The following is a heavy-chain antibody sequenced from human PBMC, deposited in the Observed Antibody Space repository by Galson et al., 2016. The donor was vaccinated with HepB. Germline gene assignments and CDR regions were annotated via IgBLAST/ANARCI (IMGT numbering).Heavy chain of an antibody. CDR2: IFHSGRV. Sequence: ETLSLSCAVSGVSITSSDWWSWVRQPPGQGLEWIGQIFHSGRVNYTPSLASRVTISIDTSNNHFSLRLTSVTAADTALYYCARQYWGGPSDYWGQGTLVTVSS. CDR1: GVSITSSDW. D-gene: IGHD2/OR15-2a*01. J-gene: IGHJ4*02. V-gene: IGHV4-4*02. CDR3: ARQYWGGPSDY.